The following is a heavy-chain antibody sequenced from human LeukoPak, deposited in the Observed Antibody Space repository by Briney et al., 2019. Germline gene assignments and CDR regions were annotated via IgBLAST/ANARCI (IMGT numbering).Heavy chain of an antibody. Sequence: GGSLRLSCAASGFTFSTYAMTWVRQAPGRGLEWVSTITANAGGTYYADSVKGRFTISRDNSENTLNLQMNSLRAEDTAVYYCARGWGNFDYWGQGTLVTVSS. V-gene: IGHV3-23*01. J-gene: IGHJ4*02. CDR1: GFTFSTYA. D-gene: IGHD3-16*01. CDR2: ITANAGGT. CDR3: ARGWGNFDY.